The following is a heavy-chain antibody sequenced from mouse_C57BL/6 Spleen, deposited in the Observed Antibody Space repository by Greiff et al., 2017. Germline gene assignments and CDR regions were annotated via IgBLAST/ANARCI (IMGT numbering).Heavy chain of an antibody. CDR1: GYTFTDYN. V-gene: IGHV1-22*01. Sequence: EVQLQQSGPELVKPGASVKMSCKASGYTFTDYNMHWVKQSHGKSLEWIGYINPNNGGTSYNQKFKGKATLTVNKSSSTAYMELRSLTSEDSAVYYCRLDSSGPLDYWGQGTTLTVSS. CDR2: INPNNGGT. CDR3: RLDSSGPLDY. D-gene: IGHD3-2*02. J-gene: IGHJ2*01.